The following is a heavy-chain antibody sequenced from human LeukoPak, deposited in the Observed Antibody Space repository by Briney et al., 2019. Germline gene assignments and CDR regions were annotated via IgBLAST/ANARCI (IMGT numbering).Heavy chain of an antibody. CDR1: GSISSGDYY. Sequence: SQTLSLTCTVSGSISSGDYYWSWIRQPPGKGLEWIGYIYYSGSTYYNPSLKSRVTISVDTSKNQFSLKLSSVTAADTAVYYCARAAYSSSWGDPYYYMDVWGKGTTVTVSS. CDR3: ARAAYSSSWGDPYYYMDV. J-gene: IGHJ6*03. D-gene: IGHD6-13*01. V-gene: IGHV4-30-4*08. CDR2: IYYSGST.